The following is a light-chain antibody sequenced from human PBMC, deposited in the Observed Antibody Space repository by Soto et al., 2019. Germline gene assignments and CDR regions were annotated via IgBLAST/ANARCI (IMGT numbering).Light chain of an antibody. V-gene: IGLV2-14*03. J-gene: IGLJ2*01. Sequence: QSALTQPASVSGSPGQSITISCTGTSSDVGGYNYVSWFQQHSGKAPKLMIYDVSNRPSGVSNRFSGSKSGNTASLTISGLQAEDEADDYCSSYTSSRVVVFGGGPKLTV. CDR1: SSDVGGYNY. CDR3: SSYTSSRVVV. CDR2: DVS.